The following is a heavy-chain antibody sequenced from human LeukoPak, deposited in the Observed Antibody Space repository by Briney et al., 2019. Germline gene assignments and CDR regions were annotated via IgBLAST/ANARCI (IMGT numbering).Heavy chain of an antibody. CDR1: GYTFTGYY. CDR2: INPNSGGT. D-gene: IGHD4-23*01. Sequence: ASVKVSCKASGYTFTGYYMHWVRQAPGQGLEWMGWINPNSGGTNYAQKFQGRVTMTRDTSISTAYMELSRLRSDDTAVYYCARENGGANWLDPWGQGTLVTVSS. CDR3: ARENGGANWLDP. V-gene: IGHV1-2*02. J-gene: IGHJ5*02.